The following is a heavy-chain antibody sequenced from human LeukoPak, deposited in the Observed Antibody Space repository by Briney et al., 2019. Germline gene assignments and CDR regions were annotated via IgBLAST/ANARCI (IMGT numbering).Heavy chain of an antibody. CDR1: GDTDSPYY. D-gene: IGHD6-19*01. CDR3: ESSGWSKRVSQDWYFDL. CDR2: INPNSGGT. Sequence: GPVKVSCKPAGDTDSPYYMHTVARSARLPLEGWSWINPNSGGTNYAQKFQGRVTMTRDTSISTAYMELSRLRSDDTAVYYCESSGWSKRVSQDWYFDLWGRGTLVTVSS. V-gene: IGHV1-2*02. J-gene: IGHJ2*01.